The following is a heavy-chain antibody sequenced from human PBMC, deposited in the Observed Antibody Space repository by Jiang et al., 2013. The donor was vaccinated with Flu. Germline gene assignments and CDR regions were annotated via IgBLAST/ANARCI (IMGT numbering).Heavy chain of an antibody. D-gene: IGHD1-26*01. Sequence: PGRSLRLSCAASGFTFSSYAMHWVRQAPGKGLEWVAVISYDGSNKYYADSVKGRFTISRDNSKNTLYLQMNSLRAEDTAVYYCAREGATALAFDIWGQGTMVTVSS. J-gene: IGHJ3*02. V-gene: IGHV3-30-3*01. CDR1: GFTFSSYA. CDR2: ISYDGSNK. CDR3: AREGATALAFDI.